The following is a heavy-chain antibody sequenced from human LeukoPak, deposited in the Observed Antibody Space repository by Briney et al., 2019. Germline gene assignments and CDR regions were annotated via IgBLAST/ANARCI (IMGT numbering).Heavy chain of an antibody. J-gene: IGHJ3*02. D-gene: IGHD3-3*01. Sequence: GGSLRLSCAASGFTFSDYYMSWTRQAPGKGLEWVSYISSSGSTIYYADSVKGRFTISRDNSKNTLYLQMNSLRAEDTAVYYCARVNVAITIFEDAFDIWGQGTMVTVSS. V-gene: IGHV3-11*04. CDR3: ARVNVAITIFEDAFDI. CDR2: ISSSGSTI. CDR1: GFTFSDYY.